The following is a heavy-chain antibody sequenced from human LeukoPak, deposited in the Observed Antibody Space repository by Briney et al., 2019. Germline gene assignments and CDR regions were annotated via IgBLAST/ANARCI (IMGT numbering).Heavy chain of an antibody. V-gene: IGHV3-23*01. CDR3: AAGPYGGNTPFDF. Sequence: GGSLRLSCAASGFTFSSYAMSWVRQAPGRGLEWVSSLSVSGASTYYADSVKGRFTISRDNFNNTFYPQMNNLRAEDTALYYCAAGPYGGNTPFDFWGQGTLVTISS. CDR1: GFTFSSYA. J-gene: IGHJ4*02. CDR2: LSVSGAST. D-gene: IGHD4-23*01.